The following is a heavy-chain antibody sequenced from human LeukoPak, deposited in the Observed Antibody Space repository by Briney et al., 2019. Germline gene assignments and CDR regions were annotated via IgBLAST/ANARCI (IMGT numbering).Heavy chain of an antibody. V-gene: IGHV1-2*02. CDR3: ARDDDSSGYYGDDAFDI. CDR2: INPNSGGT. CDR1: GYTFTGYH. Sequence: GASVKVSCKASGYTFTGYHMHWVRQAPGQGLEWMGWINPNSGGTNYAQKFQGRVTMTRDTSISTAYMELSRLRSDDTAVYYCARDDDSSGYYGDDAFDIWGQGTMVTVSS. J-gene: IGHJ3*02. D-gene: IGHD3-22*01.